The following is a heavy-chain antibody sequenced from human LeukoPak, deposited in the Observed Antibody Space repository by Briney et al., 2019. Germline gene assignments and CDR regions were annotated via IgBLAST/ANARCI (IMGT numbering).Heavy chain of an antibody. V-gene: IGHV1-8*03. J-gene: IGHJ3*02. CDR3: ARGLPYYDFWSGYYTVYAFDI. CDR2: MNPNSGNT. D-gene: IGHD3-3*01. Sequence: GSVKVSCKASGYTFTGYYMHWVRQATGQGREWMGWMNPNSGNTGYAQKFQGRVTITRNTSISTAYMELSSLRSEDTAVYYCARGLPYYDFWSGYYTVYAFDIWGQGTMVIVSS. CDR1: GYTFTGYY.